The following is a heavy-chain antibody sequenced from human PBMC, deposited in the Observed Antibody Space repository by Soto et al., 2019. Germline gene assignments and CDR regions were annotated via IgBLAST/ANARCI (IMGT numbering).Heavy chain of an antibody. Sequence: SGSLSITSAVSSDSLISYYWSWIRQPAGKGLEWIGHIYTSGRTNYSPSLKSRVTMSVDTSKNQFSLKLSSVSAADTAMYYCARGDYGDYYFDYWGQGTLVTVSS. J-gene: IGHJ4*02. CDR3: ARGDYGDYYFDY. CDR1: SDSLISYY. D-gene: IGHD4-17*01. CDR2: IYTSGRT. V-gene: IGHV4-4*07.